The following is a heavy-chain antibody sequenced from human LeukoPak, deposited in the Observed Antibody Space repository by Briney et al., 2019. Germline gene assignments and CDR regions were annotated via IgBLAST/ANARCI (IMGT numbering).Heavy chain of an antibody. CDR1: GFIFNNYA. Sequence: GGSLRLSCAGSGFIFNNYAMHWVRQPPGKGLEWVSGISWNSGSIDYADSVKGRFTISGDNAKNSLYLQMNSLRAEDTAVYYCARDNDTAMVANIDYWGQGTLVTVSS. V-gene: IGHV3-9*01. D-gene: IGHD5-18*01. CDR3: ARDNDTAMVANIDY. J-gene: IGHJ4*02. CDR2: ISWNSGSI.